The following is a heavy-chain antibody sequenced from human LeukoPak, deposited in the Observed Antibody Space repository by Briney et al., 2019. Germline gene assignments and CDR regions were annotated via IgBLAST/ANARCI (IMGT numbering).Heavy chain of an antibody. CDR3: ARPVVAATTPDTFDI. D-gene: IGHD2-15*01. CDR2: ISYDGSNE. J-gene: IGHJ3*02. V-gene: IGHV3-30*03. CDR1: GFTFSSYG. Sequence: PGRSLRLSCAASGFTFSSYGMHWVRQAPGKGLEWVAVISYDGSNEYYADSVKGRFTISRDNSKNTLYLQMNSLRAEDTAVYYCARPVVAATTPDTFDIWGQGTMVTVSS.